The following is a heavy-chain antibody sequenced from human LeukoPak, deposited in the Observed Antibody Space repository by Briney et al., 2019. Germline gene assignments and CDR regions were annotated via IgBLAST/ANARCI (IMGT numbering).Heavy chain of an antibody. D-gene: IGHD2-15*01. CDR2: IYYSGSV. Sequence: SETLSLTCSVSGGSISSGDYYWSWIRQSPEKGLEWIGFIYYSGSVFYNPSLKSRLAISVDSSVNQFSLTLTSVTAADTAVYYCARGGRFCAAGSCYPNWFDPWGQGTLVTVSS. J-gene: IGHJ5*02. CDR3: ARGGRFCAAGSCYPNWFDP. CDR1: GGSISSGDYY. V-gene: IGHV4-30-4*01.